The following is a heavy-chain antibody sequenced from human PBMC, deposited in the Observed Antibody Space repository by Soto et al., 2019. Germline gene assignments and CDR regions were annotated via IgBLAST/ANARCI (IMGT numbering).Heavy chain of an antibody. Sequence: ASVKVSCKASGYSFSFYGINWVRQAPGQGLEWMGWINPSDGNRKYAQKFEARVTMTTDTSTSTVFVELRSLRSDDTAVYYCARAGYCSSTGCLAGGSYYYYYGMDVRGQRTKVTVSS. D-gene: IGHD2-2*01. J-gene: IGHJ6*02. CDR1: GYSFSFYG. CDR2: INPSDGNR. V-gene: IGHV1-18*01. CDR3: ARAGYCSSTGCLAGGSYYYYYGMDV.